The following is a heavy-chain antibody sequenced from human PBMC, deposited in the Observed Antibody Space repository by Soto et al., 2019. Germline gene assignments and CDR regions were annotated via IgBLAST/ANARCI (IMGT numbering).Heavy chain of an antibody. CDR2: IYYSGST. CDR3: ARTVEDYYYGMDV. J-gene: IGHJ6*02. Sequence: PSETLSLTCTVSGGSISSSSYYWGWIRQPPGKGLEWIGSIYYSGSTYYNPSLKSRVTISVDTSKNQFSLKLSSVTAADTAVYYCARTVEDYYYGMDVWGQGTTVTVSS. V-gene: IGHV4-39*01. D-gene: IGHD4-4*01. CDR1: GGSISSSSYY.